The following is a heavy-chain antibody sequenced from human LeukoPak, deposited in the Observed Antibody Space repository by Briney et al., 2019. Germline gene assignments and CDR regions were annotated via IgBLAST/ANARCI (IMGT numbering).Heavy chain of an antibody. D-gene: IGHD1-7*01. J-gene: IGHJ5*02. V-gene: IGHV3-48*01. Sequence: GGSLRLSCAASVFTFSSYSMNWVRQAPGKGLEWVSYISISSSTIYYADSVKGRFTISRDNAKNSLYLQMNSLRAEDTAVYYCAREAITGTFGFDPWGQGTLVTVSS. CDR2: ISISSSTI. CDR1: VFTFSSYS. CDR3: AREAITGTFGFDP.